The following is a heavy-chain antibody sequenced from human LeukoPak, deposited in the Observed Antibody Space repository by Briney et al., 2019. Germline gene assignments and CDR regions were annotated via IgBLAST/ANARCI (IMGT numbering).Heavy chain of an antibody. CDR3: ARLYYYDSSGYNHPYFDS. CDR2: VSYSGST. V-gene: IGHV4-61*01. D-gene: IGHD3-22*01. Sequence: SETLSLTCTVSGGSISSGSYYWGWVRQPPGKGLEWMGYVSYSGSTYYNPSLKSRVTISVDTSKKKFSLKLSSATAADTAVYYCARLYYYDSSGYNHPYFDSWGQGTLVTVSS. J-gene: IGHJ4*02. CDR1: GGSISSGSYY.